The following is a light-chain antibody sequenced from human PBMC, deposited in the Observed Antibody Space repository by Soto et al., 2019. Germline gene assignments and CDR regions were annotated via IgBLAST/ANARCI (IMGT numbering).Light chain of an antibody. J-gene: IGKJ2*01. V-gene: IGKV3-20*01. Sequence: EIVLTQSPGTLSLSPGERATLSCRASQSVSSGYLAWYQQKPGQAPRLLIYGTSSRATGIPDRFSGSGSGTDFTLTISRLEPEDFAVYSCQQYNTSPYTFGQGTKLEIK. CDR2: GTS. CDR1: QSVSSGY. CDR3: QQYNTSPYT.